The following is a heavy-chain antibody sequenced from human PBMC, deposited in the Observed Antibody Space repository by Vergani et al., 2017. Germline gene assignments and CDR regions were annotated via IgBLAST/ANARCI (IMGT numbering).Heavy chain of an antibody. J-gene: IGHJ6*02. CDR1: GFPFSTYG. CDR3: ARDIPPRFGESYGMDV. Sequence: QVQLVESGGGVVQPGESLRLSCAASGFPFSTYGMHWVRQAPGKGLEWVAFIQKDGIDKFYADSVRGRFTISRDISKNTLYLQMNSLRAEDTAVYYCARDIPPRFGESYGMDVWGQGTTVTVSS. D-gene: IGHD3-10*02. V-gene: IGHV3-30*02. CDR2: IQKDGIDK.